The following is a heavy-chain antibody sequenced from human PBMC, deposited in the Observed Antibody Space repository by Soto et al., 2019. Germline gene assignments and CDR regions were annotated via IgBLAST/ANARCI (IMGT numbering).Heavy chain of an antibody. J-gene: IGHJ4*02. CDR1: GFVFSKYA. CDR3: VRGIYPSSAGGPFDL. CDR2: ITASGDTT. V-gene: IGHV3-23*01. D-gene: IGHD5-12*01. Sequence: EVQLLESGGGLVQSGGSLTVSCTASGFVFSKYAMTWVRQAPGQGLEWVSAITASGDTTYYADSVKGRFTISRDNSRDNLFLHMSSLRADDTARYFCVRGIYPSSAGGPFDLWGQGTLVTVSS.